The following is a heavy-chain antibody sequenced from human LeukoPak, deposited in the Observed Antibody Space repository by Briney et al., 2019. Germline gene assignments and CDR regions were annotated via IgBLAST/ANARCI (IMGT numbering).Heavy chain of an antibody. V-gene: IGHV4-34*01. Sequence: PSETLSLTCAVYGGSFSGYYWSWIRQPPGKGLEWIGEINHSGSTNYNPSLKSRVTISVDTSKNQFSLKLSSVTAADTAVYYCRLGAGVGDYWGQGTLVTVSS. CDR2: INHSGST. J-gene: IGHJ4*02. CDR3: RLGAGVGDY. D-gene: IGHD3-10*01. CDR1: GGSFSGYY.